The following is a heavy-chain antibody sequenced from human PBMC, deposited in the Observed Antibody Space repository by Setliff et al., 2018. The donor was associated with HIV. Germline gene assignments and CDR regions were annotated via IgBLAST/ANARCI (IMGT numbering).Heavy chain of an antibody. CDR2: MFYRGTT. V-gene: IGHV4-38-2*01. CDR1: GYSISSDYY. CDR3: ARHFGYGSGSYPYYYYMDV. J-gene: IGHJ6*03. D-gene: IGHD3-10*01. Sequence: SETLSLTCAVSGYSISSDYYMSWIRRPPGKGLEWIASMFYRGTTYYSPALKSRVTISVDTSKNQFSLKLSSVTAADTAVYYCARHFGYGSGSYPYYYYMDVWGKGTTVTVSS.